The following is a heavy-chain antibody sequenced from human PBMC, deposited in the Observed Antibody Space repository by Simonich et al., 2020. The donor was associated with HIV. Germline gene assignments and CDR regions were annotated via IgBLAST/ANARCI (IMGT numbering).Heavy chain of an antibody. CDR1: GFTFSSYA. D-gene: IGHD3-16*01. CDR3: ASGGSISSVWADDY. Sequence: QVQLVESGGGVVQPGRSLRLSCAASGFTFSSYAMHWVRQAPGKGLEWVAVLSYDGSNKYYADSVKGRVTISRDNSKNTLYLQMNSLRAEDTAVYYCASGGSISSVWADDYWGQGTLVTVSS. J-gene: IGHJ4*02. V-gene: IGHV3-30*07. CDR2: LSYDGSNK.